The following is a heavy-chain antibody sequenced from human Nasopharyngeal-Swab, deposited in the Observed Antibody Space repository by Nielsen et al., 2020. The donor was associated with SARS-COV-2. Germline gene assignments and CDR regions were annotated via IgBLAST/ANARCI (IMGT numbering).Heavy chain of an antibody. CDR1: GGSISGYY. CDR3: ARRGNSYGGNWFDS. D-gene: IGHD2/OR15-2a*01. J-gene: IGHJ5*01. Sequence: SETLSLTCTVPGGSISGYYWSWIRQPPGKGLEWIGHIFYSGCTTYNPSLRSRVTISVDTSKSQFSLRLSSVTAADTAVYFCARRGNSYGGNWFDSWGLGSLVVVSS. V-gene: IGHV4-59*01. CDR2: IFYSGCT.